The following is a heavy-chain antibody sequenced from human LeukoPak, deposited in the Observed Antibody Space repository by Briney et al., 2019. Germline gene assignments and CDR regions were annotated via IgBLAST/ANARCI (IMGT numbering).Heavy chain of an antibody. CDR3: ATSGYGDYRTY. CDR1: GFTVSSNY. D-gene: IGHD4-17*01. V-gene: IGHV3-53*01. CDR2: IYSGGST. Sequence: SGGSLRLSCAASGFTVSSNYMSWVRQAPGKGLEWVSVIYSGGSTYYEDSVKGRFTISRDNSKNTLYLQMNSLRAEDTAVYYCATSGYGDYRTYWGQGTLVTVSS. J-gene: IGHJ4*02.